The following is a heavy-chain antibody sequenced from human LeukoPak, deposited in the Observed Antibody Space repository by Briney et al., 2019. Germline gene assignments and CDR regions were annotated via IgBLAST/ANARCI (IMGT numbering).Heavy chain of an antibody. Sequence: GGFLRLSCAASGFTFSSYWMSWVRQAPGKGLEWVANIKQAGSERYSVDSVKGRFTISRDNAKNSLYLQMNSLRAEDTAVYYCARGYSGYATYFDYWGQGTLVTVSS. V-gene: IGHV3-7*04. J-gene: IGHJ4*02. CDR1: GFTFSSYW. D-gene: IGHD5-12*01. CDR3: ARGYSGYATYFDY. CDR2: IKQAGSER.